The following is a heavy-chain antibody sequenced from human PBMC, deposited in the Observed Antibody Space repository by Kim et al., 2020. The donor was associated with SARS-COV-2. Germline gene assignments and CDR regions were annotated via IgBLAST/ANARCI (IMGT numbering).Heavy chain of an antibody. Sequence: YYADSVKGRFTISRDNSKNTLYLQMNSLRAEDTAVYYCARVDSGSYLFDYWGQGTLVTVSS. J-gene: IGHJ4*02. V-gene: IGHV3-33*01. D-gene: IGHD1-26*01. CDR3: ARVDSGSYLFDY.